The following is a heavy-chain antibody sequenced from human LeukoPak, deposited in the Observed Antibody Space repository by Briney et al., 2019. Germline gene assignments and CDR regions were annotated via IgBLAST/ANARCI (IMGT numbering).Heavy chain of an antibody. CDR2: IKQDGGEK. CDR3: ARNWYFDL. CDR1: GFTFSNFW. Sequence: GGSLRLSCAASGFTFSNFWMSWVRQAPGKGLEWVANIKQDGGEKFYVDSVKGRFTISRDNAKNSLFLQMYSLRAEDTAVYYCARNWYFDLWGRGTLVTASS. V-gene: IGHV3-7*01. J-gene: IGHJ2*01.